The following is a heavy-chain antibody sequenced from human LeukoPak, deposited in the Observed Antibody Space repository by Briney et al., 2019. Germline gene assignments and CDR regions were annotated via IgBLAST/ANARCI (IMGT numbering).Heavy chain of an antibody. CDR2: IDPRGGST. J-gene: IGHJ4*02. D-gene: IGHD3-22*01. CDR1: GYIFTSYY. V-gene: IGHV1-46*01. CDR3: ARGGPVGIYDSSGYYLH. Sequence: ASVKVSCKASGYIFTSYYIHWVRRAPGQGLEWMGIIDPRGGSTTYAQKFQGSVTMTRDASTNTVYMELSSLRSDDTALYYCARGGPVGIYDSSGYYLHWGQGTLVTVSS.